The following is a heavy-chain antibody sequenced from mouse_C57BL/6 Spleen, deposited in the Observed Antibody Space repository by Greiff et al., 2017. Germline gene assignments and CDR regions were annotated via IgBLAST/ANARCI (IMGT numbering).Heavy chain of an antibody. CDR1: GYTFTGYW. V-gene: IGHV1-9*01. CDR3: ARRGFYYGSSYWYFDV. J-gene: IGHJ1*03. Sequence: VQLQQSGAELMKPGASVKLSCKATGYTFTGYWIEWVKQRPGHGLEWIGEILPGSGSTNYNEKVKGKATFTADTSSNTAYMQLSSLTTEDSAIYYCARRGFYYGSSYWYFDVWGTGTTVTVSS. D-gene: IGHD1-1*01. CDR2: ILPGSGST.